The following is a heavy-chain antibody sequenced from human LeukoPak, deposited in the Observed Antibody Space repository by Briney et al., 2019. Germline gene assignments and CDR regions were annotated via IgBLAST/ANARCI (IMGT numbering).Heavy chain of an antibody. D-gene: IGHD3-10*01. CDR1: GGSISSYNYY. V-gene: IGHV4-39*01. J-gene: IGHJ3*02. CDR2: IYYSGST. CDR3: ASRRGSLDAFDI. Sequence: SETLSLTCTVSGGSISSYNYYWSWIRQPPGKGLEWIGSIYYSGSTYYNPSLKSRVAISVDTSKNQYSLKLSSVTAADTAVYYCASRRGSLDAFDIWGQGTMVTVSS.